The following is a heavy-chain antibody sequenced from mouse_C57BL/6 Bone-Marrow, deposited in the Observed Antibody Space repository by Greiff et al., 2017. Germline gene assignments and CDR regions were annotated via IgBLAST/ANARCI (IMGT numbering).Heavy chain of an antibody. J-gene: IGHJ3*01. Sequence: VQLKESGGGLVKPGGSLKLSCAASGFTFSSYAMSWVRQTPEKRLEWVATISDGGSYTYYPDNVKGRFTISRDNAKNNLYLQMSHLKSEDTAMYNCARAGTDQAPWFAYWCQGTLVTVSA. CDR1: GFTFSSYA. CDR3: ARAGTDQAPWFAY. CDR2: ISDGGSYT. V-gene: IGHV5-4*01. D-gene: IGHD3-2*02.